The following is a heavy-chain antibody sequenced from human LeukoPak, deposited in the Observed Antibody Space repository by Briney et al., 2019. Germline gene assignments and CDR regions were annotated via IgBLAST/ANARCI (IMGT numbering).Heavy chain of an antibody. J-gene: IGHJ4*02. D-gene: IGHD5-18*01. CDR2: VSYDGSTT. CDR1: GFTFSAYV. CDR3: ARGFSYGSSLHY. V-gene: IGHV3-30-3*01. Sequence: GGSLRLSCAASGFTFSAYVMHWVRQAPGKGLDWVALVSYDGSTTYYSDSVKGRFTVSRDNSKNTVYLEMNSLRPEDTALYYCARGFSYGSSLHYWGLGTLVTVSS.